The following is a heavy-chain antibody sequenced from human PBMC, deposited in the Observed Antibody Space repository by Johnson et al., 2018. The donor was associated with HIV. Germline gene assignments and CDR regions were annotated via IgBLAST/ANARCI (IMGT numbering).Heavy chain of an antibody. CDR3: ARARGVLLGFGGLVDAFDI. D-gene: IGHD3-10*01. Sequence: QVQLVESGGGLVKPGGSLRLSCAASGFTFSNAWMSWVRKAPGKGLEWVAVISYDGSNKYYADSVKGRFTISRDNSKNTLFLHMISLRVEDTAVYYCARARGVLLGFGGLVDAFDIWGQGTMVTVSS. V-gene: IGHV3-30*03. CDR2: ISYDGSNK. CDR1: GFTFSNAW. J-gene: IGHJ3*02.